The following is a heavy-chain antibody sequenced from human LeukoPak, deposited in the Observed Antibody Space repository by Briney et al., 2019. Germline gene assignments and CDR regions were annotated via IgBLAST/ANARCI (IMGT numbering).Heavy chain of an antibody. CDR1: GGSISSSSYY. J-gene: IGHJ4*02. Sequence: SETLSLTCTVSGGSISSSSYYWGWIRQPPGKGLEWIGSIYYSGSTYYNPSLKSRVTISVDTSKNQFSLKLSSVTAADTAVYYCARSDSSGYYNPIDYWGQGTLVTVSS. CDR3: ARSDSSGYYNPIDY. V-gene: IGHV4-39*01. D-gene: IGHD3-22*01. CDR2: IYYSGST.